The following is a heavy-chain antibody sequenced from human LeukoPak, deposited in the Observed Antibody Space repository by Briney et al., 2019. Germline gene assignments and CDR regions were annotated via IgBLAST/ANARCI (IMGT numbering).Heavy chain of an antibody. V-gene: IGHV1-46*01. CDR3: AKERTPSVDIVSTGRLGYYFDY. CDR2: INPSGGGT. J-gene: IGHJ4*02. CDR1: GYTFTSYD. Sequence: ASVKVSCKASGYTFTSYDINWVRQATGQGLEWMGIINPSGGGTSYAQKFQGRVTMTRDMSTSTVYMEVSSLRSEDTAVYYCAKERTPSVDIVSTGRLGYYFDYWGQGTLVTVSS. D-gene: IGHD5/OR15-5a*01.